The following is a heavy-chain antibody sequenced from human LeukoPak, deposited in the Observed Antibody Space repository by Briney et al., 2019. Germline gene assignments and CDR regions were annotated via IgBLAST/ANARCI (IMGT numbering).Heavy chain of an antibody. V-gene: IGHV4-34*01. D-gene: IGHD6-13*01. CDR2: INHSGST. CDR1: GGSFSGYY. Sequence: SETLSLTCAVYGGSFSGYYWSWIRQPPGKGLEWIGEINHSGSTNYNPSLKSQVTISVDTSKNQFSLKLSSVTAADTAVYYCARDLYSSSWVDYYYYGMDVWGQGTTVTVSS. CDR3: ARDLYSSSWVDYYYYGMDV. J-gene: IGHJ6*02.